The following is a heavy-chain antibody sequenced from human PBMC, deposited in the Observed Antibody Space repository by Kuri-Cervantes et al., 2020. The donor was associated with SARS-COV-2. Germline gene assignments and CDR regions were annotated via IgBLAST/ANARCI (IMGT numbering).Heavy chain of an antibody. D-gene: IGHD3-3*01. CDR3: ARHDLRAGDDFWSGYYFDY. CDR1: GGSISSHY. CDR2: IYYSGST. Sequence: GSLRLSCTVSGGSISSHYWSWIRQPPGKGLEWIGYIYYSGSTYYNPSLKSRVTISVDTSKNQFSLKLSSVTAADTAVYYCARHDLRAGDDFWSGYYFDYWGQGTLVTVSS. J-gene: IGHJ4*02. V-gene: IGHV4-59*04.